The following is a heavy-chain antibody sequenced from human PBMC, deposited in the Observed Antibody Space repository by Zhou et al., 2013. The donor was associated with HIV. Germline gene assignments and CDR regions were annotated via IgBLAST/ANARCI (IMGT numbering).Heavy chain of an antibody. CDR1: GYTFTGYY. V-gene: IGHV1-2*02. CDR2: INPNSEGT. D-gene: IGHD5-12*01. Sequence: QVQLVQSGAEVKRPGASLKVSCKASGYTFTGYYMHWVRQAPGQGLEWMGWINPNSEGTSYAQKFQGRVTMTTDTSISTAYMYLSNLRSDDTAVYYCARVVGDTRNVVATIGGGFDYWGQGTLVTVSS. CDR3: ARVVGDTRNVVATIGGGFDY. J-gene: IGHJ4*02.